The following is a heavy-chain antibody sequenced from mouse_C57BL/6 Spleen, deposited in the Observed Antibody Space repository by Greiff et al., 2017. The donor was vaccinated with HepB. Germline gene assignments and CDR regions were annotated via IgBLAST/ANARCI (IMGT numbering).Heavy chain of an antibody. Sequence: QVQLQQPGAELVRPGSSVKLSCKASGYTFTSYWMHWVKQRPIQGLEWIGNIDPSDSETHYNQKFKDKATLTVDKSSSTAYMQLSSLTSEDSAVYYCARGLYSNYDYAMDYWGQGTSVTVSS. CDR2: IDPSDSET. V-gene: IGHV1-52*01. CDR3: ARGLYSNYDYAMDY. J-gene: IGHJ4*01. CDR1: GYTFTSYW. D-gene: IGHD2-5*01.